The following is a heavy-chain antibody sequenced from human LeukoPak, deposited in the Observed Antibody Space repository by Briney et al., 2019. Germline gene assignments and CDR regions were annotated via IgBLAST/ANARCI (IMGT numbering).Heavy chain of an antibody. CDR2: IKQDGSEK. V-gene: IGHV3-7*01. CDR3: ARDDPYDSDAFDI. CDR1: GFTFSSYW. Sequence: HSGGSLRLSCAASGFTFSSYWTSSVRQAPGKGLEWVANIKQDGSEKYYVDSVKGRFTISRDNAKNSLYLQMNSLRAEDTAVYYCARDDPYDSDAFDIWGQGTMVTVSS. J-gene: IGHJ3*02. D-gene: IGHD2-15*01.